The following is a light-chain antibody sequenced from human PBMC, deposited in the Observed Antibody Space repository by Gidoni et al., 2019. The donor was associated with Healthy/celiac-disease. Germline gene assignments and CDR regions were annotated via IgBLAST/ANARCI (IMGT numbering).Light chain of an antibody. CDR3: MQALQTPMYT. J-gene: IGKJ2*01. CDR2: LGS. V-gene: IGKV2-28*01. CDR1: QSLLHSNGYNY. Sequence: DIVMTQSPLSLPVTPGEPASISCRSSQSLLHSNGYNYLDWYLQKQGQSPQLLIYLGSNRASGVPDRFSGRGSGTDFTLKISRVEAEDVGVYYCMQALQTPMYTFGQXTKLEIK.